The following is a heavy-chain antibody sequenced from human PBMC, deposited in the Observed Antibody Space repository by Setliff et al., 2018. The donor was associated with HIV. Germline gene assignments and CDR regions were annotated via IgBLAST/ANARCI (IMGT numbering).Heavy chain of an antibody. D-gene: IGHD2-2*01. J-gene: IGHJ5*01. CDR2: IHHGGST. Sequence: SETLSLTCAVYGGSFTAYYWTWIRQPPGKGLEWIGEIHHGGSTNYMPSIKNRVTISVDTSKNQFSLTLRSLTAADTAVYYCARGAYRFDSWGQGNLVTVSS. V-gene: IGHV4-34*01. CDR1: GGSFTAYY. CDR3: ARGAYRFDS.